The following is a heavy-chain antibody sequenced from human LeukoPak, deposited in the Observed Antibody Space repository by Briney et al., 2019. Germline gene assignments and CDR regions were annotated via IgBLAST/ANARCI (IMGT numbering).Heavy chain of an antibody. D-gene: IGHD7-27*01. CDR3: AKDGNWARFEN. Sequence: GGTLRLSCAASGFTFSSYVMSWVRQAPGKGLEWVSAISNSGDNTYYADSVKGRFTISRDNSKNTLYLQMNSPRAEDAAAYYCAKDGNWARFENWGQGTLVTVSS. CDR2: ISNSGDNT. CDR1: GFTFSSYV. J-gene: IGHJ4*02. V-gene: IGHV3-23*01.